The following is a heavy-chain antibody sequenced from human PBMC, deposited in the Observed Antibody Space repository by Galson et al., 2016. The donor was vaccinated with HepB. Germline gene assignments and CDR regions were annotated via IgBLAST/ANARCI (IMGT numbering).Heavy chain of an antibody. Sequence: SLRLSCAASGFIFSSYAMSWVRQAPGKGLEWVSGISGSGIYYADSVRGRFTISRDNAKETLYLQMDSRRDEDTALYFCARGGLRYWLDLWGQGTQVTVSS. D-gene: IGHD3-9*01. CDR1: GFIFSSYA. CDR2: ISGSGI. CDR3: ARGGLRYWLDL. J-gene: IGHJ4*02. V-gene: IGHV3-48*02.